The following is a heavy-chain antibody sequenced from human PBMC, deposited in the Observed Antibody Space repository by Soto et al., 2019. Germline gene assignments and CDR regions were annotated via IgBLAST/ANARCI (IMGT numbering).Heavy chain of an antibody. CDR2: MNPKSGNT. CDR1: GYTFTSYD. J-gene: IGHJ3*02. Sequence: ASVKVSCKASGYTFTSYDINWVRQATGQGLEWMGWMNPKSGNTGYAQKFQGRVTMTRNTSISTAYMELSSLRSEDTAVYYCARKIGDGYCSGGSCYDAFDIWGQGTMVTVSS. D-gene: IGHD2-15*01. CDR3: ARKIGDGYCSGGSCYDAFDI. V-gene: IGHV1-8*01.